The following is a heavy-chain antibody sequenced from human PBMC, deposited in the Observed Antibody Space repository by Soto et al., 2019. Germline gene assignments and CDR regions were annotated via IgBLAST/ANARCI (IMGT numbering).Heavy chain of an antibody. J-gene: IGHJ6*02. CDR2: ISWNSGSI. Sequence: VQLVESGGGLVQPGRSLRLSCAASGFTFDDYAMHWVRQAPGKGLEWVSGISWNSGSIGYADSVKGRFTISRDNAKNSLFLQMNSLRAEDTALYYCAKDHGYCSSTSCYHYYGMDVWGQGPTVTVSS. D-gene: IGHD2-2*03. V-gene: IGHV3-9*01. CDR1: GFTFDDYA. CDR3: AKDHGYCSSTSCYHYYGMDV.